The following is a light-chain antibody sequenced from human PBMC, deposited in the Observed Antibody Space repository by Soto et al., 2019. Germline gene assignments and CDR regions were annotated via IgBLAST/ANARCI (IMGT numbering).Light chain of an antibody. Sequence: DIQMTQSPSSLSASVGDIVTITCRASQSISSYLNWYQQKPGKAPKLLIYAASSLQSGVPSRFSGSGSRTDFTLTISSLQPEDFATYYCQQSYSTPWTFGQGTKVEIK. CDR3: QQSYSTPWT. CDR1: QSISSY. CDR2: AAS. J-gene: IGKJ1*01. V-gene: IGKV1-39*01.